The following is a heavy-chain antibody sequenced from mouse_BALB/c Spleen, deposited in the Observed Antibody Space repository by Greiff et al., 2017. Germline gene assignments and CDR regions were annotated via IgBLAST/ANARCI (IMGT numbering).Heavy chain of an antibody. CDR2: ISNSGST. Sequence: EVKLEESGPGLVKPSQSLTLSCTVTGYSITSDYVWYGIRQSPGNEQEWVGYISNSGSTSYKPSLKSRISITRDTSKNQFFLQLNSVTTEDTATYYCAKRGSTLSPYYAMDYWGQGTSVTVSS. V-gene: IGHV3-2*02. J-gene: IGHJ4*01. CDR1: GYSITSDYV. CDR3: AKRGSTLSPYYAMDY. D-gene: IGHD2-1*01.